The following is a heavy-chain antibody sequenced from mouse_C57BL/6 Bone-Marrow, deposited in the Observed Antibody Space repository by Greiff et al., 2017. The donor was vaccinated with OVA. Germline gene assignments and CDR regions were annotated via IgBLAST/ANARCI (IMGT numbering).Heavy chain of an antibody. D-gene: IGHD2-4*01. J-gene: IGHJ4*01. CDR1: GFSLSTSGMG. CDR2: IYWDDDK. Sequence: QVTLKECGPGILQSSQTLSLTCSFSGFSLSTSGMGVSWIRQPSGKGLEWLAHIYWDDDKRYNPSLKSRLTISKDTSRNQVFLKITSVDTADTATYYCARSLYYDYDDYAMDYWGQGTSVTVSS. CDR3: ARSLYYDYDDYAMDY. V-gene: IGHV8-12*01.